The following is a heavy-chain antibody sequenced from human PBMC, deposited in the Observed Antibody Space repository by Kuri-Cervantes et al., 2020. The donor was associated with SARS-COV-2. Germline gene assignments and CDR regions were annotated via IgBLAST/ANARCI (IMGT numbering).Heavy chain of an antibody. CDR3: ALAAVVTPYYFDY. V-gene: IGHV1-18*01. D-gene: IGHD2-21*02. J-gene: IGHJ4*02. CDR2: IAAYSGNT. CDR1: GYTFSNYG. Sequence: ASVKVSCKTSGYTFSNYGINWVRQAPGQGLEWMGWIAAYSGNTNYAQKLQGRVTMTTDTSTSTAYMELRSLRSDDTAVYYCALAAVVTPYYFDYWGQGTLVTVSS.